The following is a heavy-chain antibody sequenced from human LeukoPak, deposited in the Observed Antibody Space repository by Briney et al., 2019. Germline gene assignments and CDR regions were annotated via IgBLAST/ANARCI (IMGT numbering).Heavy chain of an antibody. J-gene: IGHJ6*04. CDR2: ISGSGGST. D-gene: IGHD1-26*01. CDR1: GFTFSSYA. CDR3: ARASIGGRLGCYYGMDV. Sequence: GGSLRLSCATSGFTFSSYAMSWVRQAPGKGLEWVSAISGSGGSTYYADSVKGRFTISRDNSKNTLYLQMNSLRAEDTAVYYCARASIGGRLGCYYGMDVWGKGTTVTVSS. V-gene: IGHV3-23*01.